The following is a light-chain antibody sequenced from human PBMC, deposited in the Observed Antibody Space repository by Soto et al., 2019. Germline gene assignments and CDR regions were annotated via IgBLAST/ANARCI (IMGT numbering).Light chain of an antibody. CDR3: QQHSNWFSWS. J-gene: IGKJ1*01. V-gene: IGKV3-11*01. CDR1: QRVSSF. CDR2: DVS. Sequence: ESVLTQSPATVSLSPGERATLSCRASQRVSSFLSWYQQKPGQAPRLLIYDVSKRATGIPARFSGSGSGTDFTLPINTLEPEDFAVYYCQQHSNWFSWSFGQGTKVEIK.